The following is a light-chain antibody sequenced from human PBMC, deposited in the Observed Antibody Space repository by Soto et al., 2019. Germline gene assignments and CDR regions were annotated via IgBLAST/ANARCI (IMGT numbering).Light chain of an antibody. Sequence: QSALTQPASVSGSPGQSITISCTGTSSDIGSYNLVSWYQQHPGKAPKLMIYEATKRPSGVSNRFSGSKSGNTASLTISGLQDEAEDDYYCCLYASSSTFIFGAGTKLTVL. J-gene: IGLJ2*01. CDR3: CLYASSSTFI. CDR2: EAT. V-gene: IGLV2-23*02. CDR1: SSDIGSYNL.